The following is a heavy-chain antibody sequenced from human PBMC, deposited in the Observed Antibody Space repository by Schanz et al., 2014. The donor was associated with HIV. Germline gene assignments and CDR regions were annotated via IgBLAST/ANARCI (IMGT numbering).Heavy chain of an antibody. CDR1: GFTFSNFA. CDR2: ISGSGVST. Sequence: EVQMLESGGGSVQPGGSLRLSCAASGFTFSNFAMSWVRQAPGKGLEWVSSISGSGVSTFYAGSVKGRFAISRDNSKNTLYLQMNSLRVEDTAVYYCVRDAAGRFSDRSPGYWGQGILVTVSS. J-gene: IGHJ4*02. D-gene: IGHD2-15*01. CDR3: VRDAAGRFSDRSPGY. V-gene: IGHV3-23*01.